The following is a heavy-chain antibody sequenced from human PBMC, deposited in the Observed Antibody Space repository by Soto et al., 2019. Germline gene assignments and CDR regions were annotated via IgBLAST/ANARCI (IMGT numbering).Heavy chain of an antibody. CDR1: GFTFSSYG. Sequence: SLRLSCAASGFTFSSYGMHWVRQAPGKGLEWVAVIWYDGSNKYYADSVKGRFTISRDNSKNTLYLQMNSLRAEDTAVYYCARDPYYYDSSDYFDYWGQGTLVTVSS. V-gene: IGHV3-33*01. CDR2: IWYDGSNK. CDR3: ARDPYYYDSSDYFDY. D-gene: IGHD3-22*01. J-gene: IGHJ4*02.